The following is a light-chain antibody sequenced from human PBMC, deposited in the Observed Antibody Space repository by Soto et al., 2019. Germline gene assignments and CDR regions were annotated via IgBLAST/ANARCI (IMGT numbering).Light chain of an antibody. Sequence: QSALTQPASVSGSPGQSITISCTGTTSDVGRYNYVSWHQQHPGKAPKLLIFDVSNRPSGVSDRLSGSKSGNTASLTISGLQAEDEADYYCNSYTTGTTWVFGGGTKLTVL. J-gene: IGLJ3*02. V-gene: IGLV2-14*01. CDR3: NSYTTGTTWV. CDR1: TSDVGRYNY. CDR2: DVS.